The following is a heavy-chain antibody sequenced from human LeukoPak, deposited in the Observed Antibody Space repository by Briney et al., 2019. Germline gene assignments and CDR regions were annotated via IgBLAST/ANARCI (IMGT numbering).Heavy chain of an antibody. CDR3: ARSLGELPCFDY. CDR2: INHSGST. J-gene: IGHJ4*02. Sequence: PSETLSLTCAVYGGSFSGYYWSWIRQPPGKGLEWIGEINHSGSTNYNPSLKSRVTISVDKSKNQFSLKLSSVTAADTAVYYCARSLGELPCFDYWGQGTLVTVSS. D-gene: IGHD1-26*01. V-gene: IGHV4-34*01. CDR1: GGSFSGYY.